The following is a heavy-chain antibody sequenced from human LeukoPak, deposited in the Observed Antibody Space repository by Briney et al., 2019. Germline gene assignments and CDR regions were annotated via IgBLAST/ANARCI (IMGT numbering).Heavy chain of an antibody. CDR3: AREGDLNAFDI. CDR1: GFTFSSYE. J-gene: IGHJ3*02. D-gene: IGHD3-10*01. CDR2: ISSSGSTI. Sequence: GGSLRLSCAASGFTFSSYEMNWVRQAPGKGLGLVWASYISSSGSTIYYAASVKGRFTISRDNAKNSLYLQMNSLRAEDTAVYYCAREGDLNAFDIWGQGTMVTVSS. V-gene: IGHV3-48*03.